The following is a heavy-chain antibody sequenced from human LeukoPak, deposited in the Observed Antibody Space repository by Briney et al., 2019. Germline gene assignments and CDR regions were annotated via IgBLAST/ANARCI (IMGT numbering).Heavy chain of an antibody. V-gene: IGHV3-23*01. Sequence: GGSLRLSCAVSGITLSNYGMSWIRQAPGKGLEWVAGISGSGGSTYYADSVKGRFTISRHNPKNTLYLQMNSLRAEDTAVYFCARRGVVIRVILVGFHKEAYYFESWGQGALVTVSS. J-gene: IGHJ4*02. D-gene: IGHD3/OR15-3a*01. CDR3: ARRGVVIRVILVGFHKEAYYFES. CDR1: GITLSNYG. CDR2: ISGSGGST.